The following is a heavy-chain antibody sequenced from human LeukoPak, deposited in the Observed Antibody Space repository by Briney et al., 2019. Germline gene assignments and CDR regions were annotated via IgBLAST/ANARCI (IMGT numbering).Heavy chain of an antibody. J-gene: IGHJ6*02. CDR3: ARDRSGYARYYGMDV. D-gene: IGHD5-12*01. CDR2: ISSNISTT. V-gene: IGHV3-11*01. CDR1: GFTFSDYY. Sequence: GGSLRLSCAASGFTFSDYYMSWIRQAPGKGLEWVSSISSNISTTYYADSVKGQFTISRDNAKNSLYLQMNSLRVEDTAVYYCARDRSGYARYYGMDVWGQGTTVTVSS.